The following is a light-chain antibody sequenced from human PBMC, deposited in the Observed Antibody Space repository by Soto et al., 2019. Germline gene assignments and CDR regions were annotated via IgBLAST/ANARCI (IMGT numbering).Light chain of an antibody. V-gene: IGKV3-11*01. CDR1: QTFSSH. CDR2: DES. CDR3: QQRSNWPPVIT. Sequence: EIVLTQSPATLSLSPGERATLSCRASQTFSSHLAWYQQKPGQAPRLLIYDESKRATGIPARFSGRGSGTDFTLTISSLEPEDFAVYYCQQRSNWPPVITFGQGTRLEIK. J-gene: IGKJ5*01.